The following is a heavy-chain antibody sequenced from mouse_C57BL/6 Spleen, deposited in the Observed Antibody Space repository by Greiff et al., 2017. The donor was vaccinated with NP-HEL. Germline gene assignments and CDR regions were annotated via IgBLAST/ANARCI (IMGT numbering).Heavy chain of an antibody. D-gene: IGHD1-1*01. Sequence: EVQLVESGGGLVKPGGSLKLSCAASGFTFSSYAMSWVRQTPEKRLEWVATISDGGSYTYYPDNVKGRFTISRDNAKNNLYLQMSHLKSEDTAMYYCARERDYERGYFDVWGTGTTVTVSS. CDR2: ISDGGSYT. CDR3: ARERDYERGYFDV. CDR1: GFTFSSYA. J-gene: IGHJ1*03. V-gene: IGHV5-4*01.